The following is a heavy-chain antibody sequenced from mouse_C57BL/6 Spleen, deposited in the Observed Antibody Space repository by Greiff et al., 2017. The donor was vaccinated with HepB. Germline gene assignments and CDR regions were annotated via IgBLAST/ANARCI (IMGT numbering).Heavy chain of an antibody. CDR3: ARQAYNSNYYWYFDV. V-gene: IGHV1-72*01. CDR2: IDPNSGGT. CDR1: GYTFTSYW. J-gene: IGHJ1*03. D-gene: IGHD2-5*01. Sequence: QVQLQQPGAELVKPGASVKLSCKASGYTFTSYWMHWVKQRPGRGLEWIGRIDPNSGGTKYNEKFKSKATLTVDKPSSTAYMQLSSLTSEDSAVYDCARQAYNSNYYWYFDVWGTGTTVTVSS.